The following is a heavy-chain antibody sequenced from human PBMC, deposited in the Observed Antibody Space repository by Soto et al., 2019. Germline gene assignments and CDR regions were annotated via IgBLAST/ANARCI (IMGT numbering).Heavy chain of an antibody. D-gene: IGHD3-3*01. Sequence: SETLSLTCTVSGGSISSYYWSWIRQPPGKGLEWIGYIYYSGSTNYNPSLKSRVTISVDTSKNQFSLKLSSVTAADTAVYYCARDRVASYDFWSGYDYCGQGTLVTSPQ. V-gene: IGHV4-59*12. CDR3: ARDRVASYDFWSGYDY. CDR2: IYYSGST. CDR1: GGSISSYY. J-gene: IGHJ4*02.